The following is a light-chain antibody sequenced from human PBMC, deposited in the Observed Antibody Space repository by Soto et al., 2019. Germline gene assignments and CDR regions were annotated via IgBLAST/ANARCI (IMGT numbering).Light chain of an antibody. Sequence: ETVMTQSPATLSVSPVETATLSCMASQNVYTNLAWYQQKPGQAPRLVLYGASTRATGIPDRFSGSGSGTEFTLTITRLEPEDSAVYFCQHYGYSQWTFGQGTKVDIK. CDR2: GAS. V-gene: IGKV3D-15*01. CDR3: QHYGYSQWT. J-gene: IGKJ1*01. CDR1: QNVYTN.